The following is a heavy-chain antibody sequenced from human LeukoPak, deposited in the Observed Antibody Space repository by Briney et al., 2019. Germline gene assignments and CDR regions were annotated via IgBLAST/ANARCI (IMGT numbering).Heavy chain of an antibody. J-gene: IGHJ4*02. CDR1: GYSFTAFQ. V-gene: IGHV1-2*02. CDR2: IHPRSGET. Sequence: ASVKDSCKATGYSFTAFQIHWVRQARGQGLEWMGWIHPRSGETNYAYKFRGRATMTRDTSISTTYMDLGSLGSDDTAVYYCARDGEYGTGSYYRGCFDYWGQGTLVTVSS. CDR3: ARDGEYGTGSYYRGCFDY. D-gene: IGHD3-10*01.